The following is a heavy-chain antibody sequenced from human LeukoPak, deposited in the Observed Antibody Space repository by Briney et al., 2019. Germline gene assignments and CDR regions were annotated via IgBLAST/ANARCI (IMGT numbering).Heavy chain of an antibody. CDR1: GFIFSDYG. Sequence: GGSLRLSCAASGFIFSDYGMTWVRQAPGKGLEWVSVISDSGSITYYADSVKGRFTISRDNSKNTLFLQMNSLRAEDTAVYYCAKDARRTSGWYFFDYWGQGTLVTVSS. CDR3: AKDARRTSGWYFFDY. CDR2: ISDSGSIT. J-gene: IGHJ4*02. D-gene: IGHD6-19*01. V-gene: IGHV3-23*01.